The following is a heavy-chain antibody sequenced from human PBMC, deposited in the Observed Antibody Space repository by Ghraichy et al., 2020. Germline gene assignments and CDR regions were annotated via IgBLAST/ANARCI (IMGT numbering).Heavy chain of an antibody. J-gene: IGHJ4*03. CDR2: ISGSGGNT. CDR3: AKGRGQPPVGYFDY. CDR1: GFTFSSYA. V-gene: IGHV3-23*01. D-gene: IGHD3-10*01. Sequence: GGSLRLSCAASGFTFSSYAMSWVRQAPGKGLEWVSFISGSGGNTHYADSVKGRFTISRDNSKNTLYVQMNSLRAEDTAVYYCAKGRGQPPVGYFDYWGQGTTVTVSS.